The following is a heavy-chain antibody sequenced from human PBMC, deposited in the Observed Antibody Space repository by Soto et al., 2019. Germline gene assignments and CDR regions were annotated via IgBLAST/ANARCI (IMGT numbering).Heavy chain of an antibody. V-gene: IGHV4-4*02. Sequence: SETLSLTCAFSCGSIISSNWWSWVRQPPGKGLEWIGEIYHSGSTNYNPSLKSRVTISVDKSKNQFSLKLSSVTAADTAVYYCATRITIFGVVINPWFDPWGQGTLVTAPQ. CDR1: CGSIISSNW. D-gene: IGHD3-3*01. CDR2: IYHSGST. J-gene: IGHJ5*02. CDR3: ATRITIFGVVINPWFDP.